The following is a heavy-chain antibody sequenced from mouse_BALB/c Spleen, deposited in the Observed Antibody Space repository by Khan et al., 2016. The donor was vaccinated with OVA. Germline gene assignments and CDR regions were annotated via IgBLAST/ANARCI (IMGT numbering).Heavy chain of an antibody. CDR1: GYNIKDIY. CDR3: RISTINA. CDR2: TDPANGNT. J-gene: IGHJ2*01. Sequence: VQLKESGAELVKPAASLKLSCTASGYNIKDIYIHWVKQRPEKGLERIRRTDPANGNTKYDPKFQGKATITADTSSNTAYLQLSSLTSEDTAVYYCRISTINAWDQGTTLTVSS. V-gene: IGHV14-3*02.